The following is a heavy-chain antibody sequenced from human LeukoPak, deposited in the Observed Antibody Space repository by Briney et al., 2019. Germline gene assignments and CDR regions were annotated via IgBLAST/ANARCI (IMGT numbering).Heavy chain of an antibody. J-gene: IGHJ4*02. CDR3: ARSSGYYLFDY. CDR1: GFTFSSYG. V-gene: IGHV3-33*03. D-gene: IGHD3-22*01. Sequence: PGGPLRLSCAASGFTFSSYGMLWVRQAPGKGLEWVAVIWYDGSNKYYADSVKGRFTISRDNSKNTLYLQMNSLRAEDTAVYYCARSSGYYLFDYWGQGTMVTFCS. CDR2: IWYDGSNK.